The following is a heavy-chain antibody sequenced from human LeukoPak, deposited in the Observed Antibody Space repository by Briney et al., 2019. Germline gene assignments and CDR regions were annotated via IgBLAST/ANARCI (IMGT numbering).Heavy chain of an antibody. Sequence: GGSLRLSCAASGFTFSSYAMHWVRQAPGKGLEWVAVISYDGSNKYYADSVKGRFTISRDNSKNTLYLQMNSLRAEDTAVYYCARGEYFDWLGLVRNYYYMDVWGKGTTVTVSS. CDR3: ARGEYFDWLGLVRNYYYMDV. V-gene: IGHV3-30*04. CDR2: ISYDGSNK. J-gene: IGHJ6*03. D-gene: IGHD3-9*01. CDR1: GFTFSSYA.